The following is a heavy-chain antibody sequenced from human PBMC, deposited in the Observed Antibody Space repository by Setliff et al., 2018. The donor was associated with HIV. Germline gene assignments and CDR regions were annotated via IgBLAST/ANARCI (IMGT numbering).Heavy chain of an antibody. V-gene: IGHV3-21*04. Sequence: GSLRLSCVTSGFTFTSHSMNWVRLRPGKGLEWVASISGSGTYTHYADSVKGRFTISRDKSKSTLYLQMNSLRAEDTAVYYCARVYGRGYFDTSGYFDYWGQGTPVTVSS. CDR3: ARVYGRGYFDTSGYFDY. CDR1: GFTFTSHS. CDR2: ISGSGTYT. D-gene: IGHD3-22*01. J-gene: IGHJ4*02.